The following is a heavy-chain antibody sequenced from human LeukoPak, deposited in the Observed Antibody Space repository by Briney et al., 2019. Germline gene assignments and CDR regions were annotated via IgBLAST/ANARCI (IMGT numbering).Heavy chain of an antibody. J-gene: IGHJ4*02. CDR2: IYYSGST. D-gene: IGHD1-26*01. CDR3: ARVGRRRDGRPFDY. V-gene: IGHV4-39*01. Sequence: SETLSLTCTVSGGSISSSSYYWGWIRQPPGKGLEWIGSIYYSGSTYYNPSLKSRVTISVDTSKNQFSLKLSSVTAADTAVYYCARVGRRRDGRPFDYWGQGTLVTVSS. CDR1: GGSISSSSYY.